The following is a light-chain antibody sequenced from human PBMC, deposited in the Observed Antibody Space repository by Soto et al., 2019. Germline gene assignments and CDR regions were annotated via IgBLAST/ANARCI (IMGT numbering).Light chain of an antibody. Sequence: EIVLTQSPATLSLSPGERATLSCRASDSLSDYVDWYQQKPGQAPRLLIYDVSNRATGVPARFSGSGSGTDFTLTISSLEPEDVAVYYCLQRSRWLAFGGGTKVEIK. J-gene: IGKJ4*01. CDR1: DSLSDY. CDR3: LQRSRWLA. CDR2: DVS. V-gene: IGKV3-11*01.